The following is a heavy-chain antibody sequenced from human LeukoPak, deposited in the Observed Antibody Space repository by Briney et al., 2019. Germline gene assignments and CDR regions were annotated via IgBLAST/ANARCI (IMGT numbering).Heavy chain of an antibody. D-gene: IGHD6-6*01. J-gene: IGHJ4*02. CDR3: ATFIQAAARRYYFDY. CDR1: GYTFTSYG. Sequence: ASVKVSCKASGYTFTSYGISWVRQAPGQGLEWMGWISAYNGNTNYAQKLQGRVTMTTDTSTSTAYMELRSLRSDDTAVYYCATFIQAAARRYYFDYWGQGTLVTVSS. CDR2: ISAYNGNT. V-gene: IGHV1-18*01.